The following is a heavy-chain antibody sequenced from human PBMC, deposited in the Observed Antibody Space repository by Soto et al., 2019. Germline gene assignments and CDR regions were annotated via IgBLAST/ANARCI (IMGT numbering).Heavy chain of an antibody. CDR3: ARAPKVSGSSQTRPDF. CDR2: IYYSGNT. D-gene: IGHD6-6*01. Sequence: SETLSLTCTVSGGSINSRSYYWGWIRQSPGKGLEWIGSIYYSGNTNYSPSLKSRVSISIDTSKKQFSLNLASVSAADTAVYYCARAPKVSGSSQTRPDFWGQGTLVTVSS. J-gene: IGHJ4*02. V-gene: IGHV4-39*07. CDR1: GGSINSRSYY.